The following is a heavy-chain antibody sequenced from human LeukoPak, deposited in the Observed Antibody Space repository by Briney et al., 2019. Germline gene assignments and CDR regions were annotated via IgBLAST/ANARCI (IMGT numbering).Heavy chain of an antibody. CDR1: GYTFTSYY. Sequence: ASVTVSCKATGYTFTSYYMHWVRQAPGQGLEWMGIINPSGGSTSYAQKFQGRVTMTSDMSTSTVYMELSSLRSEDTAVYYCARDLAGYSSGWPPDADWFDPWGQGTLVTVSS. D-gene: IGHD6-19*01. CDR3: ARDLAGYSSGWPPDADWFDP. J-gene: IGHJ5*02. V-gene: IGHV1-46*01. CDR2: INPSGGST.